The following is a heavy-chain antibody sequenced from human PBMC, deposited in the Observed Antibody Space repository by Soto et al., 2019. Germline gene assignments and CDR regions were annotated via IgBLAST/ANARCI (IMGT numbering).Heavy chain of an antibody. Sequence: VGSLRLSCASSVFTFSSYAMSCVRHSPGKWLEWVSAISGSGGSTYYADSVKGRFTISRDNSKNTLYLQMNSLRAEDTAVYYRAKASIAAAGYTDYYYGMEVLGQGTTVNVSS. CDR1: VFTFSSYA. J-gene: IGHJ6*01. D-gene: IGHD6-13*01. CDR3: AKASIAAAGYTDYYYGMEV. CDR2: ISGSGGST. V-gene: IGHV3-23*01.